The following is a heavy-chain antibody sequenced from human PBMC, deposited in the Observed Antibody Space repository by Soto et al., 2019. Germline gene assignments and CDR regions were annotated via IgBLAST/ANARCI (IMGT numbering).Heavy chain of an antibody. Sequence: EVQLVESGGGLVQPGGSLRLSCAASGFTFSSYWMHWVPQAPGKGLVWVSRINSDGSSTSYADSVKGRFTISRDNAKNTLYLQMNSLRAEDTAVYYCARVFGCSGGSCYSACDYWGQGTLVTVS. J-gene: IGHJ4*02. CDR2: INSDGSST. CDR1: GFTFSSYW. V-gene: IGHV3-74*01. CDR3: ARVFGCSGGSCYSACDY. D-gene: IGHD2-15*01.